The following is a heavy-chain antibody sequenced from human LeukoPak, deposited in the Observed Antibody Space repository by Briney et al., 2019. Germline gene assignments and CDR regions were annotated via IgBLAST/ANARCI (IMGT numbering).Heavy chain of an antibody. CDR1: GYTFTSYY. D-gene: IGHD6-19*01. V-gene: IGHV1-46*01. CDR2: INPSGGST. J-gene: IGHJ4*02. Sequence: ASVKVSCKASGYTFTSYYMHWVRQAPGQGLEWMGIINPSGGSTSYAQKFQGRVTMTRDTSTSTVYMELSSLRSEDTAVYYCAREGSDRAWVAVAGSDYWGQGTLVTVSS. CDR3: AREGSDRAWVAVAGSDY.